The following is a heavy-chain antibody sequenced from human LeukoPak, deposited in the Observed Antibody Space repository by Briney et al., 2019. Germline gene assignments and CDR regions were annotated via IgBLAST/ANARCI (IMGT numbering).Heavy chain of an antibody. CDR1: GFTFSIYW. Sequence: GGSLRLSCAASGFTFSIYWMHWVRQVPGKGLVWLSRINNDGSSTNYADSVKGRFTISRDNAKNSLYLQMNSLRVEDTAVYYCARGVWSSSTPTDYWGQGTLVTVSS. D-gene: IGHD6-6*01. CDR3: ARGVWSSSTPTDY. V-gene: IGHV3-74*01. CDR2: INNDGSST. J-gene: IGHJ4*02.